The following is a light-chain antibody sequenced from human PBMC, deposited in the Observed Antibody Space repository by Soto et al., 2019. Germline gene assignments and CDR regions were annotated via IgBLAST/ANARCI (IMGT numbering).Light chain of an antibody. CDR2: ALN. V-gene: IGLV2-8*01. Sequence: QSALTQPPSASGSPGQSVTISCTGSRRDVGGNDLVSCYQQQPGSAPRLIISALNKRPSGVPDRFAGSKSGNTASLTVSVLQAEDEDDYYCCSYAGRNTLIFCGGTKLAVL. CDR1: RRDVGGNDL. J-gene: IGLJ2*01. CDR3: CSYAGRNTLI.